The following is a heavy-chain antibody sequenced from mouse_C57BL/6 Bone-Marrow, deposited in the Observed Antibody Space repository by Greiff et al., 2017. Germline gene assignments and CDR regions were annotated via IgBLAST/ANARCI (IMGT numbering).Heavy chain of an antibody. J-gene: IGHJ3*01. CDR2: IDTENGDT. CDR1: GFNIKDEY. V-gene: IGHV14-4*01. Sequence: EVKVEESGAELVRPGASVKLSCTASGFNIKDEYMHWVKQRPEQGLEWIGWIDTENGDTEYASKFQGKATITVDKSSNTSYLQLNSLTSEDTAVYYCTKIAYWGQGTLVTVSA. CDR3: TKIAY.